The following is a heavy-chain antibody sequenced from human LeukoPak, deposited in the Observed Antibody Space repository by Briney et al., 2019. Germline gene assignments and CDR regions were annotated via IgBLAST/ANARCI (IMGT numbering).Heavy chain of an antibody. V-gene: IGHV4-34*01. Sequence: KASETLSLTCAVSGVSFSGYYWSWIRQPPGKGPEWIGEISHTGRTSYNPSLKSRVAISLDTSKNQFSLKVNFVTAADTAVYYCTKTSPGVPLDFWGRGALVTVSS. CDR1: GVSFSGYY. J-gene: IGHJ4*02. CDR2: ISHTGRT. D-gene: IGHD7-27*01. CDR3: TKTSPGVPLDF.